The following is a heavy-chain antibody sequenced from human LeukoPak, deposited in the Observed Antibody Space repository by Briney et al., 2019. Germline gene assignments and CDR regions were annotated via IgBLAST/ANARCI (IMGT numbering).Heavy chain of an antibody. CDR3: ARGGSYYNEAFGI. CDR1: GFTFSSYW. CDR2: IKQDGSEK. V-gene: IGHV3-7*01. J-gene: IGHJ3*02. Sequence: GGSLRLSCAASGFTFSSYWMSWVRQAPGKGLEWVANIKQDGSEKYYVDSVKGRFTISRDSTENSLYLKMNSLRAEDTAVYYCARGGSYYNEAFGIWGQGTMVTVSS. D-gene: IGHD1-26*01.